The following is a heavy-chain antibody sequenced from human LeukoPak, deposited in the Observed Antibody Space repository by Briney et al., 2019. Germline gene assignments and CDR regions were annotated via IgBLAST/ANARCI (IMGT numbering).Heavy chain of an antibody. CDR2: IYHGGST. CDR1: GGSISSGGYY. CDR3: AREHRDYYDSSGYYDI. Sequence: PSETLSLTCTVSGGSISSGGYYWSWIRQPPGKGLEWIGYIYHGGSTYYNPSLKSRVTISVDRSKNQFSLKLSSVTAADTAVYYCAREHRDYYDSSGYYDIWGQGTMVTVSS. V-gene: IGHV4-30-2*01. D-gene: IGHD3-22*01. J-gene: IGHJ3*02.